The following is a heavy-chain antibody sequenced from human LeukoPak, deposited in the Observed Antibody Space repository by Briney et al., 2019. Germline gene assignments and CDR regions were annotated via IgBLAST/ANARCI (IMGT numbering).Heavy chain of an antibody. CDR1: GYTFTGYY. V-gene: IGHV1-2*02. CDR2: INPKNGET. J-gene: IGHJ4*02. D-gene: IGHD6-13*01. CDR3: ARGGGSSSWAAYFDY. Sequence: ASVKVSCKTSGYTFTGYYIHWVRQAPGQGLEWMGRINPKNGETNYAQKFQGRVTLTRDTPINTHYMELSRLTSDDTAVYYCARGGGSSSWAAYFDYWGQGTLVSVSS.